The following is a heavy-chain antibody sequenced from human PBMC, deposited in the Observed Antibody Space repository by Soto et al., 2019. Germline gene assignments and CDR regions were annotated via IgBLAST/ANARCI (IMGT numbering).Heavy chain of an antibody. D-gene: IGHD3-10*01. CDR3: ARDFSYGSGRAHYDCGMDV. CDR2: IIPIFGTA. J-gene: IGHJ6*02. Sequence: QVQLVQSGAEVKKPGSSVKVSCKASGGTFSSYAISWVRQAPGQGLEWMVGIIPIFGTANYAQKFQGRVTITADESTSTAYMELGSLRSEDTAVYYCARDFSYGSGRAHYDCGMDVWCQGTTVTVSS. V-gene: IGHV1-69*01. CDR1: GGTFSSYA.